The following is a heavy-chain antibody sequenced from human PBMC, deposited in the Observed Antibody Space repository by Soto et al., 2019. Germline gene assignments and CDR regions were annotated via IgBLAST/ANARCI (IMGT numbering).Heavy chain of an antibody. Sequence: EVQLLESGGDLVQPGGSLRLSCAASGFSFGGYGMSWVRQAPGKGLEWVSALSGSGSTTYYADSVRGRFIISRDNSRAPLFLQMNSLRAEDTAVYFCAKASKGYTGYDLDYWGQGTVVTVSP. CDR1: GFSFGGYG. J-gene: IGHJ4*02. CDR3: AKASKGYTGYDLDY. V-gene: IGHV3-23*01. D-gene: IGHD5-12*01. CDR2: LSGSGSTT.